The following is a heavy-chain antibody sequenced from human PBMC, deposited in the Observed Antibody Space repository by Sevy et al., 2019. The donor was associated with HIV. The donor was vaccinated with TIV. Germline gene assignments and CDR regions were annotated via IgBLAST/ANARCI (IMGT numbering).Heavy chain of an antibody. V-gene: IGHV1-69*13. J-gene: IGHJ5*02. CDR2: IIPIFGTA. D-gene: IGHD2-15*01. CDR3: ARDLYCSGGSCYSDGWFDP. Sequence: ASVKVSCKASGGTFSSYAISWVRQAPGQGLEWMGGIIPIFGTANYAQKFQGRVTITADESTSTAYMELSSLRSEDTAVYYCARDLYCSGGSCYSDGWFDPWGQGTLVTVSS. CDR1: GGTFSSYA.